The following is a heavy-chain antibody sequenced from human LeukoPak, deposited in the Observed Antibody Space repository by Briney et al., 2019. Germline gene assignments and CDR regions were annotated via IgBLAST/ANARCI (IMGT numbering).Heavy chain of an antibody. CDR2: ITNNGGST. CDR3: AKDVHASSGYYLDY. Sequence: HPGGSLRLSCSASGFTFSGYAMNWVRQAPRKGLEWVSAITNNGGSTYYADSVKGRFPISRDNSKNTLYLQMNSLRAEDTDIYYCAKDVHASSGYYLDYWGQGTLVTVSS. D-gene: IGHD3-22*01. J-gene: IGHJ4*02. CDR1: GFTFSGYA. V-gene: IGHV3-23*01.